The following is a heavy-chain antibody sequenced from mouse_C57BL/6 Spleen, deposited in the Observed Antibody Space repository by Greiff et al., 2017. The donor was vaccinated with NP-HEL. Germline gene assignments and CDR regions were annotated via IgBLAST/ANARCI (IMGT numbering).Heavy chain of an antibody. CDR1: GYAFTNYL. CDR3: ARSRSNYFDY. D-gene: IGHD3-1*01. CDR2: INPGSGGT. Sequence: QVQLQQSGAELVRPGTSVKVFCKASGYAFTNYLIEWVKQRPGQGLERIGVINPGSGGTNYNEKFKGKATLTADKSSSTAYMQLSSLTSEDSAVYFCARSRSNYFDYWGQGTTLTVSS. V-gene: IGHV1-54*01. J-gene: IGHJ2*01.